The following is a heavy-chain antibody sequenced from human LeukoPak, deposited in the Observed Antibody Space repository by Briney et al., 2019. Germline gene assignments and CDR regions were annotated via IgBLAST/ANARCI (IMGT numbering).Heavy chain of an antibody. CDR2: ISAYNGNT. D-gene: IGHD1-1*01. J-gene: IGHJ3*02. Sequence: GASVKVSCKASGYTFTSYGISWVRQAPGQGLEWMGWISAYNGNTNYAQKLQGRVTMTTDTSTSTAYMELSSLRSEDTAVYYCARDLLLGVQLERRGAFDIWGQGTMVTVSS. V-gene: IGHV1-18*01. CDR1: GYTFTSYG. CDR3: ARDLLLGVQLERRGAFDI.